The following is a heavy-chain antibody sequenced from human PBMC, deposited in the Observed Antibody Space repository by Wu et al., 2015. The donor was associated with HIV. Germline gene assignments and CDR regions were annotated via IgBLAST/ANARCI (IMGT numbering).Heavy chain of an antibody. D-gene: IGHD6-13*01. Sequence: QDQLVQSGAEVKKSGSSVRVSCKATGGAVSSSAITWVRQAPGQGLEWVGRVIPMLNTTQYAREWQDRVTITADESTDTVYLELMSLRSDDTAVYYCATPLYSSSWVLRPGAFDIWGQGTMVTVSS. CDR3: ATPLYSSSWVLRPGAFDI. J-gene: IGHJ3*02. CDR1: GGAVSSSA. CDR2: VIPMLNTT. V-gene: IGHV1-69*13.